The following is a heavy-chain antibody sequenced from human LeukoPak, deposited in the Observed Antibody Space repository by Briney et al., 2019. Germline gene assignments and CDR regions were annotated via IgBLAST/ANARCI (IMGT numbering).Heavy chain of an antibody. CDR1: GFTFSDYY. V-gene: IGHV3-11*01. D-gene: IGHD3-10*01. J-gene: IGHJ5*02. Sequence: EGSLRLSCAASGFTFSDYYMSWIRQAPGKGLEWVSYISSSGSTIYYADSVKGRFTISRDNAKNSLYLQMNSLRAEDTAVYYCAREPGITMVRGVIVDWFDPWGQGTLVTVSS. CDR3: AREPGITMVRGVIVDWFDP. CDR2: ISSSGSTI.